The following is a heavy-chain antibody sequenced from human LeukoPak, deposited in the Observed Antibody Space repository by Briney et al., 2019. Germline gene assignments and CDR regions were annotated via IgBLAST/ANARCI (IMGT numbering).Heavy chain of an antibody. CDR3: ARSYYYYYMDV. CDR1: GFTFSSYE. V-gene: IGHV3-48*03. J-gene: IGHJ6*03. CDR2: ISSSGTTI. Sequence: GGSLRLSCAASGFTFSSYEMNWVRQAPGKGLEWVSYISSSGTTIYYADSVKGRFTISRDNAKNSLYLQMNSLRAEDTAVYYCARSYYYYYMDVWGKGTTVTISS.